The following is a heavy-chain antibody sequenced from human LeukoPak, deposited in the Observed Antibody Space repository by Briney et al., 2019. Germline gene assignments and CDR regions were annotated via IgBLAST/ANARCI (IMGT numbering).Heavy chain of an antibody. Sequence: PGGSLRLSCAASGFTFSSYGMHWVRQAPGKGLEWVAVIWYDGSNKYYADSVKGRFTISRDNSKNTLYLQMNSLRAEDTAVYYCAKESLYSSSWYDYWGQGTRVTVSS. V-gene: IGHV3-33*06. D-gene: IGHD6-13*01. CDR3: AKESLYSSSWYDY. J-gene: IGHJ4*02. CDR2: IWYDGSNK. CDR1: GFTFSSYG.